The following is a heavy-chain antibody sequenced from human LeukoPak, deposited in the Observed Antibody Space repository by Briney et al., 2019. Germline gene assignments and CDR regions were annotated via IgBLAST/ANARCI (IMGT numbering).Heavy chain of an antibody. D-gene: IGHD2-2*01. CDR3: ARDVRRRGASNYFDN. J-gene: IGHJ4*02. V-gene: IGHV4-30-4*01. Sequence: SETLSLTCTVSGGSINSADYYWRWIRQPPGKGLEWIGYGYYSGRTYYNPSLKSRLTISVDTSKNHFTLNLSSVTAADTAVYFCARDVRRRGASNYFDNWGQGTLVTVSS. CDR1: GGSINSADYY. CDR2: GYYSGRT.